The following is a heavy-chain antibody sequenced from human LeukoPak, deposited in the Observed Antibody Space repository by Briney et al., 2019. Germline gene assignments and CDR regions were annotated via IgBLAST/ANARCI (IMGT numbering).Heavy chain of an antibody. V-gene: IGHV3-30*02. J-gene: IGHJ6*02. D-gene: IGHD3-10*01. CDR1: GFTFSSYG. CDR3: AKAPNYYGSGSYYTLYYYYGMDV. CDR2: IRYDGSNK. Sequence: PGGSLRLSCAASGFTFSSYGMHWVRQAQGKGLEWVAFIRYDGSNKYYADSVKGRVTISRDNSKNTLYLQMNSLRAEDTAVYYCAKAPNYYGSGSYYTLYYYYGMDVWGQGTTVTVSS.